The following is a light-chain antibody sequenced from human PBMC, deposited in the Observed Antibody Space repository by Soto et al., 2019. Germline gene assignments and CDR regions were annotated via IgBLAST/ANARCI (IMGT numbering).Light chain of an antibody. CDR1: QNIRSY. CDR3: QQTYSTHTS. J-gene: IGKJ2*03. CDR2: TAA. Sequence: DIPVTQSPSSLSASVGDRVTITCRAGQNIRSYLNWYQQRPGKPPKLLIHTAAPLQSGVPSRFSGSGSGTDFTLTITSLQPEDFATDYCQQTYSTHTSFGQGTKLEIK. V-gene: IGKV1-39*01.